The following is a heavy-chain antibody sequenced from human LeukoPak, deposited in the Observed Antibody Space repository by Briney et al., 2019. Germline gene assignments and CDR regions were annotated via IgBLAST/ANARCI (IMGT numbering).Heavy chain of an antibody. V-gene: IGHV3-30*02. J-gene: IGHJ4*02. D-gene: IGHD6-19*01. CDR3: AKDGLSILPGVPVAGPYYFDY. CDR1: GFTFSNHG. Sequence: PGGSLRLSCAASGFTFSNHGMHWVRQAPGKGLEWVAFIRYAGSNKYYVDSVNGRFTISRDNSKNPLFLQMNSLRAQDTAVYYCAKDGLSILPGVPVAGPYYFDYWGQGTLVTVSS. CDR2: IRYAGSNK.